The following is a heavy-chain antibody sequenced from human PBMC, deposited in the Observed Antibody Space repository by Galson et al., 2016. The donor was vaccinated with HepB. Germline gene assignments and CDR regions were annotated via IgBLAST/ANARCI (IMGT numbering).Heavy chain of an antibody. CDR2: IWNDGSNK. J-gene: IGHJ4*02. Sequence: SLRLSCAASGFTFSSYGMHWVRQAPGKGLEWVAVIWNDGSNKYYADSVRGRFTIFRDNSKNTLYLQMNSLRAEDTAVYYCARDGGGSSGYYLDYWGQGTLVTVSS. CDR1: GFTFSSYG. D-gene: IGHD3-22*01. CDR3: ARDGGGSSGYYLDY. V-gene: IGHV3-33*01.